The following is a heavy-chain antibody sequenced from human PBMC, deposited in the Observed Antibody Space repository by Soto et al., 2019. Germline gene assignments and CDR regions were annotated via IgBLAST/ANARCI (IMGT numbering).Heavy chain of an antibody. D-gene: IGHD4-17*01. V-gene: IGHV1-69*12. Sequence: QVQLVQSGAEVKKPGSSVKVSCKASGGSLSNYGISWVRQAPGQGLEWMGGIIPVFGTANYAQKFQVRVTITADESTSIVYMDVTSLRSEDTAVYYCARGDATKIVVTTYSAMDVWGQGTTVTVSS. CDR3: ARGDATKIVVTTYSAMDV. CDR2: IIPVFGTA. CDR1: GGSLSNYG. J-gene: IGHJ6*02.